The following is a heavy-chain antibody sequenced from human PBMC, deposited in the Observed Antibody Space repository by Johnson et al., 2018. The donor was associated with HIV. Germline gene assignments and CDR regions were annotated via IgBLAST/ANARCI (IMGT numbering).Heavy chain of an antibody. CDR3: ARDSALSTQGLVRSGAFNI. V-gene: IGHV3-30*04. CDR2: ISYDGSNK. Sequence: QVQVVESGGGVVQPGRSLRLSCAASGFTFSSYAMHWVRQAPGKGLEWVAVISYDGSNKYYADSVKGRFTISRDNSKNTLYLQMNSLRAEDTAVYYFARDSALSTQGLVRSGAFNIWGQGTMVTVSS. J-gene: IGHJ3*02. D-gene: IGHD6-19*01. CDR1: GFTFSSYA.